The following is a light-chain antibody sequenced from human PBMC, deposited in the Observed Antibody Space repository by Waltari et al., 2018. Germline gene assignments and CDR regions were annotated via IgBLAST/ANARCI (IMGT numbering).Light chain of an antibody. CDR3: QQYKSYPYT. CDR2: AAS. Sequence: DIQMTQSPSSLSASVGDRVTITCRASQSISSYLNWYQQKPGKVPKLLIYAASSLQSGVPSRFSGSGSGTDFTLTISSLQPEDFATYYCQQYKSYPYTFGQGTKLEIK. CDR1: QSISSY. V-gene: IGKV1-39*01. J-gene: IGKJ2*01.